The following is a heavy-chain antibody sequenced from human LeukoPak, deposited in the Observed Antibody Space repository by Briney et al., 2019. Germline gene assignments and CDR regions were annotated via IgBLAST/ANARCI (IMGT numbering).Heavy chain of an antibody. D-gene: IGHD2-15*01. CDR1: GFTFSSYA. V-gene: IGHV3-30-3*01. Sequence: GGSLRLSCAASGFTFSSYAMHWVRQAPGKGLEWVAVISYDGSNKYYADSVKGRFTISRDNSKNTLYLQMNSLRAEDTAVYYCAKGYCSGGSCFLVDCFDYWGQGTLVTVSS. J-gene: IGHJ4*02. CDR2: ISYDGSNK. CDR3: AKGYCSGGSCFLVDCFDY.